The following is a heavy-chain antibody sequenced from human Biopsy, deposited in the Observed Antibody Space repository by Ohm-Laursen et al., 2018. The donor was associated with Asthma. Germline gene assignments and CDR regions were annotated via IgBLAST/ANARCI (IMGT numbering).Heavy chain of an antibody. CDR2: GGSYYDGGLK. V-gene: IGHV3-30-3*01. CDR3: ARVPAAAAGPYYYGMDV. J-gene: IGHJ6*02. Sequence: SLRLSCSASEFPFSSYAMNWVRQAPGKGLEWVAVGGSYYDGGLKYYADSVNGRFTVSRDDSKNTLYLQMNSLRADDTAVYYCARVPAAAAGPYYYGMDVWGQGTTVTVSS. D-gene: IGHD6-13*01. CDR1: EFPFSSYA.